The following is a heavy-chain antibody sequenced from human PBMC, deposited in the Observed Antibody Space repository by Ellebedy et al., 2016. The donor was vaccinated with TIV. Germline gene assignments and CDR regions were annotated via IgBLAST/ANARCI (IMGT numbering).Heavy chain of an antibody. CDR2: ISSSSSTI. D-gene: IGHD4-17*01. CDR1: GFTFSSYW. V-gene: IGHV3-48*01. J-gene: IGHJ4*02. Sequence: GESLKISXAASGFTFSSYWMHWVRQAPGKGLEWVSYISSSSSTIYYADSVKGRFTISRDNAKNSLYLQMNSLRAEDTAVYYCARPPTDYGDYGMINYYFDYWGQGTLVTVSS. CDR3: ARPPTDYGDYGMINYYFDY.